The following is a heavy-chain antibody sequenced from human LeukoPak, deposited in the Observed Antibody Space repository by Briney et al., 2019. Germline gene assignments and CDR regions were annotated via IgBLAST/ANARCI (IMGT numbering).Heavy chain of an antibody. CDR3: ARDTGHSSSWYVDY. V-gene: IGHV4-59*01. Sequence: KPSETLSPTCTVSGGSISNYYWSWIRQPPGKGLEWIGYIYYSGSTNYNPSLKSRVSISVDTSKNQFSLKLRSVTAADTAVYYCARDTGHSSSWYVDYWGQGTLVTVSS. D-gene: IGHD6-13*01. CDR1: GGSISNYY. J-gene: IGHJ4*02. CDR2: IYYSGST.